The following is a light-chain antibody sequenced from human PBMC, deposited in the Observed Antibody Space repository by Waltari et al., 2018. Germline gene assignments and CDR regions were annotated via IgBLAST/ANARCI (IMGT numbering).Light chain of an antibody. Sequence: SYVLTQPPSVSVAPGKTAWITCGGTNIGSKSVHWSQQRPGQAPTLVIYNSKNRPSGIPERFSASNSGNTATLTISRVEDADESDYYCQVWDSSSDHVVFGGGTKLTVL. CDR2: NSK. V-gene: IGLV3-21*04. J-gene: IGLJ2*01. CDR1: NIGSKS. CDR3: QVWDSSSDHVV.